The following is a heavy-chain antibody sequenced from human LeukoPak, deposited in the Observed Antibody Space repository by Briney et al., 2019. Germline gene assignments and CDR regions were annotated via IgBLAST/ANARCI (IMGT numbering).Heavy chain of an antibody. Sequence: KPSETLSLTCAVYGGSFSGYYWSWIRQPPGKGLEWIGEINHSGSTNYNPSLKSRVTISVDTSKNQFSLKLSSVTAADTAVYYCARLYSGSYFNWFYPWGQGTLVTVSS. CDR2: INHSGST. V-gene: IGHV4-34*01. D-gene: IGHD1-26*01. CDR1: GGSFSGYY. J-gene: IGHJ5*02. CDR3: ARLYSGSYFNWFYP.